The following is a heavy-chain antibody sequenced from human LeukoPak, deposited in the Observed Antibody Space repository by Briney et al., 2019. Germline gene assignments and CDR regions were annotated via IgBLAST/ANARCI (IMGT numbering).Heavy chain of an antibody. V-gene: IGHV5-51*03. Sequence: PGQSLKTSSKGSGYTSTSYWIGWVRQMHGKCLGWKGIIYPGDSDTRYSPSFQGQVTISADKSISTAYLQWSSLKASDTAMYYCARPSLHSDYYYMDVWGKGTTVTVSS. CDR1: GYTSTSYW. D-gene: IGHD2-21*01. CDR3: ARPSLHSDYYYMDV. J-gene: IGHJ6*03. CDR2: IYPGDSDT.